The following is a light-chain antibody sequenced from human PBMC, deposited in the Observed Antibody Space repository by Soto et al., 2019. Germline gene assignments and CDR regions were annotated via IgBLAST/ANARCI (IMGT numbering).Light chain of an antibody. CDR1: QSVSSNY. J-gene: IGKJ1*01. CDR3: QQYGRSPRT. Sequence: EIVLTQSPGTLSLSPGERATLSCRASQSVSSNYLAWYQQKPGQAPRLLIYGVSSRATGIPDRVSGSGSGTDFPLTISSLEPEDFAVFYCQQYGRSPRTFGQGTKVEVK. CDR2: GVS. V-gene: IGKV3-20*01.